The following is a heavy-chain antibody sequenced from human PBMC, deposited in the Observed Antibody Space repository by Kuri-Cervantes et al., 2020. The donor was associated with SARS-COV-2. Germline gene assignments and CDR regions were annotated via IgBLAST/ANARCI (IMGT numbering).Heavy chain of an antibody. V-gene: IGHV4-59*11. CDR3: ARDPNANHNNWFDP. J-gene: IGHJ5*02. D-gene: IGHD4/OR15-4a*01. Sequence: GSLRLSCTVSGGSISSHYWSWIRQPPGKGLEWIGYIYYSGSTNYNPSLKSRVTISVDTSKNQSSLKLSSVTTADTAVYYCARDPNANHNNWFDPWGQGTLVTVSS. CDR1: GGSISSHY. CDR2: IYYSGST.